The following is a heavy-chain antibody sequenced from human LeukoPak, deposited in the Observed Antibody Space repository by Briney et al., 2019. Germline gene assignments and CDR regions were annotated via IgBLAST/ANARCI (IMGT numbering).Heavy chain of an antibody. D-gene: IGHD1-26*01. J-gene: IGHJ6*03. CDR1: GGSLCSSSYY. V-gene: IGHV4-39*01. Sequence: PSETLALTCTLSGGSLCSSSYYWGWIRQPPGKGLEWIGSIYYSGSTYYNPSLKSRVTISVDTSKNQCSLKLSSVIAADTAVYYCARSWYSGSYGYYYYMDVWGKGTTVTVSS. CDR2: IYYSGST. CDR3: ARSWYSGSYGYYYYMDV.